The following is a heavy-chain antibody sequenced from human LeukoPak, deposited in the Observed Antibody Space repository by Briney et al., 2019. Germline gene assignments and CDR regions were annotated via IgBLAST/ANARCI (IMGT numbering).Heavy chain of an antibody. V-gene: IGHV3-7*01. CDR3: ARAGLWPAPQQIDY. CDR1: GFSFSSYW. Sequence: GGSLRLSCVGSGFSFSSYWMTWVGQAQGKGLEWVANIKQDGSETYYVDSVKGRFTIYRDNAENSVYMQMNSLRAEDTAVYYCARAGLWPAPQQIDYWGHGTLVTVSS. J-gene: IGHJ4*01. CDR2: IKQDGSET. D-gene: IGHD1/OR15-1a*01.